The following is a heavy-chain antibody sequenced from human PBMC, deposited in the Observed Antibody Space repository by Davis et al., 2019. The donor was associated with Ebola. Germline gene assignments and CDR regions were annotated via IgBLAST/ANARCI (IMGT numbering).Heavy chain of an antibody. V-gene: IGHV4-59*01. CDR1: GGSINNYF. CDR2: IYYSGST. Sequence: MPSETLSLTCTVSGGSINNYFWSWIRQPPGKGLEWIGYIYYSGSTNYNPSLKSRVTISVDTSKNQFSLKLSSVTAADTAVYYCARVGARYCTSTSCSAGNWFDPWGQGTLVTVSS. CDR3: ARVGARYCTSTSCSAGNWFDP. D-gene: IGHD2-2*01. J-gene: IGHJ5*02.